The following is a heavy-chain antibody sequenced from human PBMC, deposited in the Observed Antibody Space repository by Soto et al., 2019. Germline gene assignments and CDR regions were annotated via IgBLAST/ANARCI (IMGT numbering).Heavy chain of an antibody. CDR1: GGTFSSYA. CDR3: AREGGYGGYFDY. J-gene: IGHJ4*02. V-gene: IGHV1-69*13. CDR2: IIPIFGTA. Sequence: SVKVSCKASGGTFSSYAISWVRQAPGQGLEWMGGIIPIFGTANYAQKFQGRVTITADESTSTAYMELSSLRSEDTAVYYCAREGGYGGYFDYWGQGTLVTVSS. D-gene: IGHD4-17*01.